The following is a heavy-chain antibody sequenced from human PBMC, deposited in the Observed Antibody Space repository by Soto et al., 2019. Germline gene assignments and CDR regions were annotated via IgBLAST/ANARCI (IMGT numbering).Heavy chain of an antibody. CDR2: INLNSGDT. CDR3: ARDLGGYDLYGPDT. Sequence: PSVKVSCKASGSTFTDSSLHWVRQAPGQGLEWMGWINLNSGDTYYSQKFQGRVTLTRDTSIVTAYMELTRLKSDDTAVYYCARDLGGYDLYGPDTWGQGTPVTVSS. J-gene: IGHJ5*02. CDR1: GSTFTDSS. D-gene: IGHD5-12*01. V-gene: IGHV1-2*02.